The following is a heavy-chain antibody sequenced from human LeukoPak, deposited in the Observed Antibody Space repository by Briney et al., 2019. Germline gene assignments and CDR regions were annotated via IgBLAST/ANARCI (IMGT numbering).Heavy chain of an antibody. Sequence: ASVKVSCKASGYTLTTYGFCWVRQAPGHGLEWMGWISANTGKTNYAQKFQGRVTMTTDTSTTIAYMELSNLRPDDTALYYCAKVAGDRMDYWGQGTLVTVSS. CDR3: AKVAGDRMDY. CDR2: ISANTGKT. J-gene: IGHJ4*02. D-gene: IGHD6-13*01. V-gene: IGHV1-18*01. CDR1: GYTLTTYG.